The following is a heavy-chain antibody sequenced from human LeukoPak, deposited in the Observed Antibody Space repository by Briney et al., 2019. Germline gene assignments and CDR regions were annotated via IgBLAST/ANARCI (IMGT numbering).Heavy chain of an antibody. Sequence: GGSLRLSCVASGFNFNIYAMSWVRQAPGKGLEWVSGISGSSSHTLDADSVRGRFIISRDNTRNTLYLHMSSLRVEDTALYYCAKEHDYSNAAPEWGFDSWGQGALVTVPS. CDR1: GFNFNIYA. CDR3: AKEHDYSNAAPEWGFDS. J-gene: IGHJ4*02. V-gene: IGHV3-23*01. CDR2: ISGSSSHT. D-gene: IGHD3-3*01.